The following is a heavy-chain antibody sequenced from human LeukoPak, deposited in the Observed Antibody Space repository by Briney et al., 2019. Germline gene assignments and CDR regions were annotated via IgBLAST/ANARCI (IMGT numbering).Heavy chain of an antibody. CDR1: GFTFTTYW. CDR3: AKVAKYYYGSETYYFFEH. D-gene: IGHD3-10*01. V-gene: IGHV3-7*01. Sequence: PGGSLRLSCAASGFTFTTYWMSWVRQAPGKGLEWVANIKQDGTERYYVDSVEGRFTIYRDHAKNSLSLKMNSLTVEDTAVYYCAKVAKYYYGSETYYFFEHWGQGTPVTASS. J-gene: IGHJ4*02. CDR2: IKQDGTER.